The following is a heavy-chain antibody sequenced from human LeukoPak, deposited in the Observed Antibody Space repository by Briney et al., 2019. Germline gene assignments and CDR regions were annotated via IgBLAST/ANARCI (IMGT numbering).Heavy chain of an antibody. CDR1: GFTFSNYA. V-gene: IGHV3-23*01. J-gene: IGHJ4*02. CDR2: ISGSGCTT. Sequence: PGGSLRLSCAASGFTFSNYAMSWVRQAPGKGLEWVLGISGSGCTTYYADSVKGRFTISRDNSKNTLSLQMTSLRAEDTAVYYCARRPFGSSGWYADYWGQGTLVTVSS. D-gene: IGHD6-19*01. CDR3: ARRPFGSSGWYADY.